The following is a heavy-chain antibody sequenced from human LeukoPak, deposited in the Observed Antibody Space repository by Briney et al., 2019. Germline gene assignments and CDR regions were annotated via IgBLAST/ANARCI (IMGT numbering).Heavy chain of an antibody. J-gene: IGHJ6*03. Sequence: SETLSLTCTVSGVSISSYYWSWIRQPPGKGLEWIGYIYYSGSTNYNPSLKSRVTISVDTSKNQFSLKLSSVTAADTAVYYCARRYGSGSYYHYYYMDVWGKGTTVTVSS. D-gene: IGHD3-10*01. CDR1: GVSISSYY. CDR2: IYYSGST. V-gene: IGHV4-59*08. CDR3: ARRYGSGSYYHYYYMDV.